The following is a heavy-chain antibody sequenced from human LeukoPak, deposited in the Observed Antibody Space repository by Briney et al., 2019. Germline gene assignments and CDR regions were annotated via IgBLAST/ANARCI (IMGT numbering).Heavy chain of an antibody. D-gene: IGHD6-6*01. CDR1: GFTFSDYE. CDR2: ISSNGRTR. Sequence: PGGSLRLSCAASGFTFSDYEMTWVRQAPGKGLEWVSYISSNGRTRSYADSVKGRFTISRDNAKNSLYLQMNSLRAEDTAVYYCARRNWQLVRLWYNWFDPWGQGALVIVSS. V-gene: IGHV3-48*03. CDR3: ARRNWQLVRLWYNWFDP. J-gene: IGHJ5*02.